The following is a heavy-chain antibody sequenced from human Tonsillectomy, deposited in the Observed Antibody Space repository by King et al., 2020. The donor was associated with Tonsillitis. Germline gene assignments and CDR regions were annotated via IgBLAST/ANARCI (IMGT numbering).Heavy chain of an antibody. D-gene: IGHD3-22*01. CDR1: GFTFSGSA. CDR2: IRSKANNYAT. Sequence: VQLVESGGGLVQPGGSLKLSCAASGFTFSGSAMHWVRQASGKGLEWVGRIRSKANNYATAYAASVKGRFTISRDDSKNTAYLQMNSLKTEDTAVYYCTMPYYYDSSGYYSQPDYFDYWGQGTLVTVSS. J-gene: IGHJ4*02. CDR3: TMPYYYDSSGYYSQPDYFDY. V-gene: IGHV3-73*02.